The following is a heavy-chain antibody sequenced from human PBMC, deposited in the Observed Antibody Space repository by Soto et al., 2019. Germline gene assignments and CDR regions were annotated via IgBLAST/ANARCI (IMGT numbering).Heavy chain of an antibody. CDR2: ITHSGST. CDR3: ARDNITGLFDY. D-gene: IGHD1-20*01. V-gene: IGHV4-34*01. CDR1: GGSFSGYS. J-gene: IGHJ4*02. Sequence: QVQLQQWGAGLLKPSETLSLTCAVYGGSFSGYSWTWIRQPPGTGLEWIGEITHSGSTNYKPSVKRRVTIAVDASKHQFSLTLTSVTAADTAMYYFARDNITGLFDYWDQGNLVSVPS.